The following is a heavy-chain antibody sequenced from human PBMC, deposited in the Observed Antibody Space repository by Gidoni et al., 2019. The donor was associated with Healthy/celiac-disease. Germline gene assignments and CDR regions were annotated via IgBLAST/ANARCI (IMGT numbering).Heavy chain of an antibody. D-gene: IGHD2-2*01. Sequence: QVQLVESGGGVVQPGRSLRLSCAASGFTFSSYGRHWVRQAPGKGLEWVAVISYDGSNKYYADSVKGRFTISRDNSKNTLYLQMNSLRAEDTAVYYCAKDSEGGVVPAAYNWFDPWGQGTLVTVSS. CDR3: AKDSEGGVVPAAYNWFDP. CDR2: ISYDGSNK. CDR1: GFTFSSYG. J-gene: IGHJ5*02. V-gene: IGHV3-30*18.